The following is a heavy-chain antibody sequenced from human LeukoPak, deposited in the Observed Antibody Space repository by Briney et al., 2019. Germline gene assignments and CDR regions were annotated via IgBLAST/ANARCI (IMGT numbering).Heavy chain of an antibody. V-gene: IGHV3-21*01. CDR1: GFTFSSYS. J-gene: IGHJ3*02. D-gene: IGHD3-10*01. CDR3: AREVNSITMVRGVLNAFDI. Sequence: GGSLRLSCAASGFTFSSYSMNWVRQAPGKGLEWVSSISSSSSYIYYADSVKGRFTISRDNAKNSLHLQMNSLRAEDTAVYYCAREVNSITMVRGVLNAFDIWGQGTMVTVSS. CDR2: ISSSSSYI.